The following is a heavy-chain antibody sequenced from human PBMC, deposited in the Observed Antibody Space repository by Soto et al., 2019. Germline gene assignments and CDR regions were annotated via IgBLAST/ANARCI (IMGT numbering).Heavy chain of an antibody. J-gene: IGHJ4*02. CDR3: ATPPTTVTRSYYFDY. Sequence: SETLSLTCTVSGGSISSSSYYWGWIRQPQGKGLEWIGSIYYSGSTYYNPSLKSRVTISVDTSKNQFSLRLSSVTAADTAVYYCATPPTTVTRSYYFDYWGQGTLVTVSS. CDR1: GGSISSSSYY. D-gene: IGHD4-17*01. CDR2: IYYSGST. V-gene: IGHV4-39*01.